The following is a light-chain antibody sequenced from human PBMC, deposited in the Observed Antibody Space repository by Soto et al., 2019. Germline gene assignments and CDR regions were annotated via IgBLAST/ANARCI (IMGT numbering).Light chain of an antibody. J-gene: IGKJ5*01. V-gene: IGKV3-15*01. CDR3: QQYNSYPIT. CDR1: QSVSSN. Sequence: EIVMTQSPATLSVSPGGRATLSCRASQSVSSNLAWYQQSPGQAPRLLIYGASTRATGIPARFSGSGSGTEFTLTISSLQPDDFATYYCQQYNSYPITFGQGTRLEIK. CDR2: GAS.